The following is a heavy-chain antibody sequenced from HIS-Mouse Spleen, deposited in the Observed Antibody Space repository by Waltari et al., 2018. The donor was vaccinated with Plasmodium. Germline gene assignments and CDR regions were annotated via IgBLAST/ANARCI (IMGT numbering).Heavy chain of an antibody. D-gene: IGHD1-26*01. CDR2: INHNSGST. CDR3: ARDQSGSYRTAHILDY. V-gene: IGHV1-2*02. J-gene: IGHJ4*02. Sequence: QVQLVQSGAEVKKPGASVKVSCKASGYTFTGYYMHWVRQAPGEGLEWMGWINHNSGSTNYAQKFQGRVTMTRDTSIRTAYMELSRLRSDDAAVYYGARDQSGSYRTAHILDYWGQGTLVTVSS. CDR1: GYTFTGYY.